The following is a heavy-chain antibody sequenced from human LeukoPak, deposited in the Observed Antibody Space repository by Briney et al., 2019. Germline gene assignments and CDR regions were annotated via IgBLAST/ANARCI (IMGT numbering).Heavy chain of an antibody. Sequence: PSETLSLTCTVSGGSISSSSYYWGWIRQPPGKGLEWIGSIYYSGSTYYNPSLKSRVTISVDTSKNQFSLKLSSVTAADTAVYYCARDLWFGELSYDYWGQGTLVTVSS. J-gene: IGHJ4*02. CDR2: IYYSGST. CDR3: ARDLWFGELSYDY. CDR1: GGSISSSSYY. V-gene: IGHV4-39*07. D-gene: IGHD3-10*01.